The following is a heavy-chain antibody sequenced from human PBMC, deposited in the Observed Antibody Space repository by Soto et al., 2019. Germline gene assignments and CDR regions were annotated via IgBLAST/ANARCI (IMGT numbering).Heavy chain of an antibody. V-gene: IGHV3-7*01. CDR2: IKQDGSEK. J-gene: IGHJ4*02. Sequence: EVQLVESGGGLVQPGGSLRLSCAASGFNFSSYWMSWVRQAQGKGLEWVANIKQDGSEKDYVDAVEGRFTISRDNAENSLYLQMNSLRAEDTAVYYCARDHYGDYDYWGQGTLVTVSS. D-gene: IGHD4-17*01. CDR3: ARDHYGDYDY. CDR1: GFNFSSYW.